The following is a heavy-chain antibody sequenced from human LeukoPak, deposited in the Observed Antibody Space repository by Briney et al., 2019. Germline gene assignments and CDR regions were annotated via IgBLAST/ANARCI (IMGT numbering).Heavy chain of an antibody. D-gene: IGHD3-3*01. V-gene: IGHV4-39*01. CDR3: ASYYDFWSGFYYFDY. CDR1: GGSISSSSYY. J-gene: IGHJ4*02. CDR2: IYYSGST. Sequence: RSSETLSLTCTVSGGSISSSSYYWGWIRQPPGKGLEWIGSIYYSGSTYYNPSLKSRVTISVDTSKNQFSLKLSSVTAADTAVYYCASYYDFWSGFYYFDYWGQGTLVTVSS.